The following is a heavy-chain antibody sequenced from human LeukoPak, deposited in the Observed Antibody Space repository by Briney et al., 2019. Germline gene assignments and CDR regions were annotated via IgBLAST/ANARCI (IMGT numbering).Heavy chain of an antibody. D-gene: IGHD1-26*01. J-gene: IGHJ4*02. V-gene: IGHV3-11*01. CDR2: ISSSGSTI. CDR1: GFTFSDYY. Sequence: PGGSLRLSCAASGFTFSDYYMSWIRPGPGEGLEWVSYISSSGSTIYYADSVKGRFTISRDNAKNSLYLQMNSLRAEDTAVYYCAREGWELPPDYWGQGTLVTVSS. CDR3: AREGWELPPDY.